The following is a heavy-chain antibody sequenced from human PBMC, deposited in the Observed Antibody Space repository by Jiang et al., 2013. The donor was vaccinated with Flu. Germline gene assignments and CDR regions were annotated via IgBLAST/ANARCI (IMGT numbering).Heavy chain of an antibody. J-gene: IGHJ6*02. CDR2: ISYDGSNK. Sequence: VQLLESGGGVVQPGRSLRLSCAASGFTFSSYAMHWVRQAPGKGLEWVAVISYDGSNKYYADSVKGRFTISRDNSKNTLYLQMNSLRAEDTAVYYCARDIVVVPAANQQNYYYYGMDVWGQGTTVTVSS. V-gene: IGHV3-30*01. CDR3: ARDIVVVPAANQQNYYYYGMDV. D-gene: IGHD2-2*01. CDR1: GFTFSSYA.